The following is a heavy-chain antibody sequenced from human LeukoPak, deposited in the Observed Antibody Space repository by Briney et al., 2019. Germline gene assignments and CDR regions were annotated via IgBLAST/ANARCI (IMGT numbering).Heavy chain of an antibody. J-gene: IGHJ4*02. Sequence: PGESLKISCKGSGYTFTNSWIGWVRQTPGKGLEWMGSIYPGDSDTRYSPSSQGQVTISVDKSISTAYLQWSSLKASNTAMYYCTIRAYSYEYFDFWGQGTLVTVSS. D-gene: IGHD5-18*01. V-gene: IGHV5-51*01. CDR3: TIRAYSYEYFDF. CDR2: IYPGDSDT. CDR1: GYTFTNSW.